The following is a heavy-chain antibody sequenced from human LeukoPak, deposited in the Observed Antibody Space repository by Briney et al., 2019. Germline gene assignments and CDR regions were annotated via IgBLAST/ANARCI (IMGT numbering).Heavy chain of an antibody. J-gene: IGHJ4*02. V-gene: IGHV1-18*01. D-gene: IGHD6-19*01. CDR2: ISAYNGNT. Sequence: ASVKVSCKASGYTFTSYGISWVRQAPGQGLEWMGWISAYNGNTSYAQKLQGRVTMTTDTSTSTAYMELRSLRSDDTAVYYCASDGRSGWYQGYWGQGTLVTVSS. CDR1: GYTFTSYG. CDR3: ASDGRSGWYQGY.